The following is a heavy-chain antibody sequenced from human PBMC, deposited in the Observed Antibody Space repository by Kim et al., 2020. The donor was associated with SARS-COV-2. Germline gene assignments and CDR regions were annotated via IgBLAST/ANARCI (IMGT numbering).Heavy chain of an antibody. CDR2: ISEDGSTT. J-gene: IGHJ5*02. Sequence: GGSLRLSCVASGLMFSNYWMNWVRQAPGKGLEWVATISEDGSTTHYVDSVKGRFTISRDNAKNSMFLQMISLRGEDTAVYYCARAPRGSNIWLDNWGQGTLVTVSS. D-gene: IGHD6-13*01. V-gene: IGHV3-7*01. CDR3: ARAPRGSNIWLDN. CDR1: GLMFSNYW.